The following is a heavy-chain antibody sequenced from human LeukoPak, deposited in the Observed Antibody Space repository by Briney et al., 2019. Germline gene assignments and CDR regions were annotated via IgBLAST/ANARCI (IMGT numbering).Heavy chain of an antibody. J-gene: IGHJ2*01. D-gene: IGHD6-13*01. V-gene: IGHV3-53*01. CDR1: GFTVSSKY. Sequence: GGSLRLSCAASGFTVSSKYMSWVRQAPGKGLEWVSVIYGAGNTNYADSVKGRFTISRDNSKNTLYLQMNSLRVEDTAVYYCARDPGISHWYFDLWGRGTLVTVSS. CDR2: IYGAGNT. CDR3: ARDPGISHWYFDL.